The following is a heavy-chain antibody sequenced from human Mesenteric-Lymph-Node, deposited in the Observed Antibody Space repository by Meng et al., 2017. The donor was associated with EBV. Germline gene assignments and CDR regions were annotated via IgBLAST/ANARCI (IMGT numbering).Heavy chain of an antibody. CDR1: DGAINT. Sequence: QVQLKASGPGLVKPSGTLSLTSAVSDGAINTWVRQSPGKGLQWIGDIYHSGTTNYNPSLKSRLTISVDKSNNHFSLKLTSVTAADTAVYYCARARGYCSGGACSFWFDPWGQGTLVTVSS. V-gene: IGHV4-4*02. CDR2: IYHSGTT. J-gene: IGHJ5*02. CDR3: ARARGYCSGGACSFWFDP. D-gene: IGHD2-15*01.